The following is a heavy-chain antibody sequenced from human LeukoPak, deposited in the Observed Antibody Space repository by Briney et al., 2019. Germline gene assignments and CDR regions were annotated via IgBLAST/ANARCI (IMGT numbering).Heavy chain of an antibody. CDR1: GFTFSSYW. Sequence: GGSLRLSCAVSGFTFSSYWMNWVRQAPGKGLEWVASIKQDGGEKSYVDSVKGRFTISRDNARNSLYLQMSSLRAEDTAVHYCARDGTAAGLYFDLWGQGTLVTVSS. V-gene: IGHV3-7*01. D-gene: IGHD6-13*01. CDR2: IKQDGGEK. CDR3: ARDGTAAGLYFDL. J-gene: IGHJ4*03.